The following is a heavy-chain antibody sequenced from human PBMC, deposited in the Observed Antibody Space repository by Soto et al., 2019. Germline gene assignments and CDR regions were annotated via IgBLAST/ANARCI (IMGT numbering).Heavy chain of an antibody. CDR3: ERDLTIFGVVSRYYYMDV. D-gene: IGHD3-3*01. V-gene: IGHV1-18*01. J-gene: IGHJ6*03. Sequence: QVQLVQSGAEVKKPGASVKVSCKASGYTFTSYGISWVRQAPGQGLEWMGWISAYNGNTNHAQKLQGRVTMTTDTSTSTAYMELRSLRSDDTAVYYCERDLTIFGVVSRYYYMDVWGKGTTVTVSS. CDR2: ISAYNGNT. CDR1: GYTFTSYG.